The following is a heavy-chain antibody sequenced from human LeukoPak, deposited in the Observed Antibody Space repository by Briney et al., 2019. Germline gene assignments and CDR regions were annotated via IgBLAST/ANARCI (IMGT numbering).Heavy chain of an antibody. V-gene: IGHV1-8*01. J-gene: IGHJ2*01. CDR3: ARAPTERITMIVVYWYFDL. D-gene: IGHD3-22*01. Sequence: ASVKVSCKASGYTFTSYDINWVRQATGQGLEWMGWMNPNSGNTGYAQKFQGRVTMTRNTSISTAYMELSSLRSEDTAGYYCARAPTERITMIVVYWYFDLWGRGTLVTVSS. CDR1: GYTFTSYD. CDR2: MNPNSGNT.